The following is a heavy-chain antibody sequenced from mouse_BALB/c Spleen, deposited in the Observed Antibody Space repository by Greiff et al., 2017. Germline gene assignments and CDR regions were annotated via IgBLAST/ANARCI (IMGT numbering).Heavy chain of an antibody. Sequence: DVNVVESGGDLVKPGGSLKLSCAASGFTFSSYGMSWVRQTPDKRLEWVATISSGGSYTYYPDSVKGRFTISRDNAKNTLYLQMSSLKSEDTAMYYCARQGVYYYGSTWYFDVWGAGTTVTVSS. CDR1: GFTFSSYG. CDR3: ARQGVYYYGSTWYFDV. D-gene: IGHD1-1*01. J-gene: IGHJ1*01. V-gene: IGHV5-6*02. CDR2: ISSGGSYT.